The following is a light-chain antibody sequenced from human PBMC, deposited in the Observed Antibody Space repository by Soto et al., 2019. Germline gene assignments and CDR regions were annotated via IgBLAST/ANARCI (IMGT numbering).Light chain of an antibody. CDR2: AAS. CDR3: QQLNSYPWT. J-gene: IGKJ1*01. CDR1: QGSSSY. Sequence: IQLTQSPSSLSASVGDRVTITCRASQGSSSYLAWYQQKPGKAPKLLIYAASTLQSGVPSRFSGSGSGTEFTLTIRILQPEDFATYYCQQLNSYPWTFGQGPKVEIK. V-gene: IGKV1-9*01.